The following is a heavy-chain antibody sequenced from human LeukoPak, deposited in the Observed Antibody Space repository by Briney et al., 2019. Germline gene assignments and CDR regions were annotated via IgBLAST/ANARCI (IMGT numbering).Heavy chain of an antibody. CDR2: INPSGGST. V-gene: IGHV1-46*01. J-gene: IGHJ6*03. D-gene: IGHD6-19*01. CDR3: ARDRESSGWYYYYYYMDV. CDR1: GYTFTGYY. Sequence: ASVKVSCKASGYTFTGYYMHWVRQAPGQGLEWMGIINPSGGSTSYAQKFQGRVTMTRDMSTSTVYMELSSLRSEDTAVYYCARDRESSGWYYYYYYMDVWGKGTTVTVSS.